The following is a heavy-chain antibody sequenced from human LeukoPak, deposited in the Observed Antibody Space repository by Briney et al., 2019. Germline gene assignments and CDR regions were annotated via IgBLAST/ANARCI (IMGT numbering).Heavy chain of an antibody. V-gene: IGHV4-28*01. CDR1: GYSISSRNW. J-gene: IGHJ2*01. CDR2: IFYSGDT. Sequence: PSEILSLTCAVSGYSISSRNWWGWIRQPPGKGLEWIGHIFYSGDTYYSQSLKSRVTMPIDTSQNQFSLKLTSVTAVDTAVYFCARYGGDSDWYFDLWGRGTLVTVSS. D-gene: IGHD4-23*01. CDR3: ARYGGDSDWYFDL.